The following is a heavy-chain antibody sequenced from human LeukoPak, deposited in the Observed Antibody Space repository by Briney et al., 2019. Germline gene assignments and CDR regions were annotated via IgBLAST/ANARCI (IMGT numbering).Heavy chain of an antibody. D-gene: IGHD2-15*01. CDR2: IYHSGST. CDR1: GYSISSGYY. V-gene: IGHV4-38-2*02. CDR3: ARLSRRIRALDY. J-gene: IGHJ4*02. Sequence: PSETLSLTCTVSGYSISSGYYWGWIRQPPGKGLEWIGSIYHSGSTYYNPSLKSRVTISVDTSKNQFSLKLSSVTAADTAVYFCARLSRRIRALDYWGQGILVTVSS.